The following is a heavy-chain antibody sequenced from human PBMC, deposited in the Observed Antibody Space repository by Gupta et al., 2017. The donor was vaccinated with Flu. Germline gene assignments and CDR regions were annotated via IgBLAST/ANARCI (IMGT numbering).Heavy chain of an antibody. CDR1: GFTFSSYG. V-gene: IGHV3-33*01. Sequence: QVQLVESGGGVVQPGRSLRLSCAASGFTFSSYGMHWVRQAPGKGLEWVAVIWYDGSNKYYADSVKGRFTISRDNSKNTLYLQMNSLRAEDTAVYYCARDHIWQQLGLTDYWGQGTLVTVSS. CDR2: IWYDGSNK. D-gene: IGHD6-13*01. J-gene: IGHJ4*02. CDR3: ARDHIWQQLGLTDY.